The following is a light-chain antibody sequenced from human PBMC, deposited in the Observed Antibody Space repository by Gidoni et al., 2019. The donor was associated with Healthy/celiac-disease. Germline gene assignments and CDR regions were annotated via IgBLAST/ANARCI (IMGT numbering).Light chain of an antibody. J-gene: IGKJ2*01. CDR3: QQYNSYLYT. Sequence: DIQMTQSPSTLSASVGDRVTITCRASQSISIWLAWYQQKPVKAPKLLIYKASSLESGVPSRFSGSGSGTEFTLTISSLQPDDFATYYCQQYNSYLYTFGQGTKLEIK. CDR1: QSISIW. CDR2: KAS. V-gene: IGKV1-5*03.